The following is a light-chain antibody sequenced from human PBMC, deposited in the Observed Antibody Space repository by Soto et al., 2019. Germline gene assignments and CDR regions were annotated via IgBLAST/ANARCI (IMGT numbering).Light chain of an antibody. J-gene: IGKJ1*01. CDR3: QQYNNWRT. V-gene: IGKV3-15*01. CDR2: DAS. Sequence: EMVMTPSPATFSVSPVSRVTLSCRASQSVFSKLAWYQQRPGQAPTLLIFDASARAPGIPARFSGSGSGTEFTLTISSLQSEDFAVYYCQQYNNWRTFGQGTKVDIK. CDR1: QSVFSK.